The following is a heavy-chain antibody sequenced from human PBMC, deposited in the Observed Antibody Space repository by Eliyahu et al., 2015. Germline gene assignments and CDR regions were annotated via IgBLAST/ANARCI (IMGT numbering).Heavy chain of an antibody. CDR3: AKAKPGDAHTTSSGGGTAFDY. CDR1: GIXFSGYA. D-gene: IGHD6-6*01. CDR2: ISYDGSQK. J-gene: IGHJ4*02. Sequence: QMQLVESGGGVVQPEKSLRLXCAAXGIXFSGYAXXWVRXAPGKGLEWLAVISYDGSQKYYAESVKGRFTISRDNSKNTLYLQMNSLRAEDTAIYYCAKAKPGDAHTTSSGGGTAFDYWGQGTQVTVSS. V-gene: IGHV3-30*18.